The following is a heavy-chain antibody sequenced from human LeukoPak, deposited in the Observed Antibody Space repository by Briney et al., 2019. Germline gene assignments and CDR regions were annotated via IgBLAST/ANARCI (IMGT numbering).Heavy chain of an antibody. J-gene: IGHJ4*02. CDR2: ISGSGGST. V-gene: IGHV3-23*01. CDR3: AKVPREGYCSGGSCYVFYFDY. CDR1: GFTFSSYA. D-gene: IGHD2-15*01. Sequence: GGSLRLSCAASGFTFSSYAMSWVRQAPGKGLQWVSNISGSGGSTDYADSVKGRFTISRDNSKSTLYLQMNSLRAEDTAVYYCAKVPREGYCSGGSCYVFYFDYWGRGTLVTVSS.